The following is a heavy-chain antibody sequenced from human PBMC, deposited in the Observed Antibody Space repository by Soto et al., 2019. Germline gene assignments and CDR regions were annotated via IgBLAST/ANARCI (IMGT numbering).Heavy chain of an antibody. CDR1: GYTFTN. J-gene: IGHJ4*02. CDR3: ARDSGYAEN. CDR2: INAGNGDT. Sequence: QVQLVQSGAEVKRPGASVKVSCKTSGYTFTNIHCVRQAPGQRLEWMGWINAGNGDTKYSQNFQGRVTITRDTSANTAYLELSSLRSEDTAVYYCARDSGYAENWGQGTLVALSS. D-gene: IGHD5-12*01. V-gene: IGHV1-3*01.